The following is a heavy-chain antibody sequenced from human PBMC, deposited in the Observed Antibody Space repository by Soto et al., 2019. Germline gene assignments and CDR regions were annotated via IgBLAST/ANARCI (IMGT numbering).Heavy chain of an antibody. Sequence: RASVKVSCKASGGTFSSYAISWVRQAPGQGLEWMGGIIPIFGTANYAQKFQGRVTITADESTSTAYMELSSLRSEDTAVYYCARKRPLTTTSGYYYYYGMDVWGQGTTVTVSS. J-gene: IGHJ6*02. CDR1: GGTFSSYA. D-gene: IGHD4-4*01. CDR3: ARKRPLTTTSGYYYYYGMDV. V-gene: IGHV1-69*13. CDR2: IIPIFGTA.